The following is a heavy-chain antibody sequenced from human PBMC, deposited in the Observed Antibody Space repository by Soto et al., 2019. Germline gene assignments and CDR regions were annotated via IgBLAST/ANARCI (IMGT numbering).Heavy chain of an antibody. V-gene: IGHV3-33*01. D-gene: IGHD3-22*01. CDR1: GFTFSSYG. CDR2: IWYDGSNK. CDR3: ARGATYYYDSSGYYYPWYFDY. J-gene: IGHJ4*02. Sequence: QVQLVESGGGVVQPGRSLRLSCAASGFTFSSYGMHWVRQAPGKGLEWVAVIWYDGSNKYYADSVKGRFTISRDNSKNTLYLQMNSLRAEDTAVYYCARGATYYYDSSGYYYPWYFDYWGQGTLVTVSS.